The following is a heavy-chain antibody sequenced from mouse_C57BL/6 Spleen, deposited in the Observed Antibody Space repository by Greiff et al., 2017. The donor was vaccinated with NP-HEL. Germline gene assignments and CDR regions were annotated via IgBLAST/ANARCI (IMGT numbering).Heavy chain of an antibody. CDR3: ARKEGGSSPFAY. CDR2: IYPGDGDT. D-gene: IGHD1-1*01. J-gene: IGHJ3*01. V-gene: IGHV1-82*01. Sequence: VQLQQSGPELVKPGASVKISCKASGYAFSSSWMNWVKQRPGKGLEWIGRIYPGDGDTNYNGKFKGKATLTADKSSSTAYRQLSSLTSEDSAVYFCARKEGGSSPFAYWGQGTLVTVSA. CDR1: GYAFSSSW.